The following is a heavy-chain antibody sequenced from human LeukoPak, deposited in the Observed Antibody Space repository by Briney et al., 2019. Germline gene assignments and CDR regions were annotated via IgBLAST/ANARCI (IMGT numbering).Heavy chain of an antibody. J-gene: IGHJ6*02. CDR1: GGSIRGYY. CDR3: ARQGRHYYGMDV. CDR2: IYTFDNT. V-gene: IGHV4-4*07. Sequence: PSETLSLTCTVSGGSIRGYYWTWIRQPAGKGLEWIGRIYTFDNTNYNPSLKSRVTISVDTSKNQFSLKLSSVTAADTAVYYCARQGRHYYGMDVWGQGTTVTVSS.